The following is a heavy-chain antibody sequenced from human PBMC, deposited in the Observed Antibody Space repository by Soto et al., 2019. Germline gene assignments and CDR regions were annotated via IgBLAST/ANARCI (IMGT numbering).Heavy chain of an antibody. J-gene: IGHJ4*02. CDR1: GFIFSNYW. V-gene: IGHV3-74*01. CDR2: INGDGSVT. D-gene: IGHD6-19*01. Sequence: EVQVVESGGGLVQPGGSLRLSCAASGFIFSNYWLHWVRQVPGKGLVWVSRINGDGSVTSHADSVKGRFAISRDNARNTLYLQMDTLRAEDTAVYYCGRGSVAGWGLGFDYWGQGILVTVSS. CDR3: GRGSVAGWGLGFDY.